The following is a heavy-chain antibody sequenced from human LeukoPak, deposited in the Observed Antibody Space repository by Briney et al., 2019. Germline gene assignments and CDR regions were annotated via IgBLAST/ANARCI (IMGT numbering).Heavy chain of an antibody. CDR3: ARSYYYDSSGYLDY. V-gene: IGHV3-33*01. CDR2: IWYDGSNK. D-gene: IGHD3-22*01. J-gene: IGHJ4*02. Sequence: PGRSLRLSCAASGFTFSSYGMHWVRQAPGKGLEWVAVIWYDGSNKYYADSVKGRFTISRDNSKNTLYLQMNSLRAEDTAVYYCARSYYYDSSGYLDYWGQGTLVTVSS. CDR1: GFTFSSYG.